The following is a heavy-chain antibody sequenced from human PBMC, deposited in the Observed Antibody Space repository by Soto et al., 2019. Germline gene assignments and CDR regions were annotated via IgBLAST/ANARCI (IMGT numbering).Heavy chain of an antibody. CDR3: ARVRGYSYGYFDE. CDR2: IYYSGST. Sequence: SSETLSLTCTVSGGSISSYYWSWIRQPPGKGLEWIGYIYYSGSTNYNPSLKSRVTISVDTSKNQFSLKLSSVTAADTAVYYCARVRGYSYGYFDEWGQGTLVTVSS. CDR1: GGSISSYY. D-gene: IGHD5-18*01. V-gene: IGHV4-59*01. J-gene: IGHJ4*02.